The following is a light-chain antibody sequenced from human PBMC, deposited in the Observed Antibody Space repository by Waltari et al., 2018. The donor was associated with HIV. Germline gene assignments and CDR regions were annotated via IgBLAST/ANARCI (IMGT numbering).Light chain of an antibody. CDR3: DSRDTNDKHHV. V-gene: IGLV3-19*01. Sequence: SSDLTHDPAVSVALGQTVRTTSQGDSLRWDSANWYQQKPGQAPVVVMYGKDNRPSGIPDRFSGSSSGNTGSLTITGAQAEDEAVYYCDSRDTNDKHHVFGTGTKVTV. CDR2: GKD. J-gene: IGLJ1*01. CDR1: SLRWDS.